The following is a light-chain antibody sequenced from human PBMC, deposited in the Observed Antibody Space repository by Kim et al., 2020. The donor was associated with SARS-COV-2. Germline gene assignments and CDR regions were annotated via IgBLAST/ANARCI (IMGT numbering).Light chain of an antibody. CDR2: WAS. CDR1: QSVLHSSNNKNY. J-gene: IGKJ3*01. Sequence: DIVMTQSPDSLAVSLGERATINCKSSQSVLHSSNNKNYLAWFQQTPGQPPKLLIYWASTRESGVPDRFSGSGSGTDFPLTISSLQAEDVAVYYCQQYYSSPLTFGPGTKVDIK. V-gene: IGKV4-1*01. CDR3: QQYYSSPLT.